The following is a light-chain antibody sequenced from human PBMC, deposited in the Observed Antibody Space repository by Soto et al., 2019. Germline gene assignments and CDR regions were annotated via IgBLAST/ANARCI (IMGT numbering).Light chain of an antibody. J-gene: IGKJ1*01. V-gene: IGKV3-15*01. CDR1: QSVSSN. CDR3: QQYNNRRT. CDR2: GAS. Sequence: EIVMTQSPATLSVSPGGRATLSCRASQSVSSNLAWYQQRPGQAPRLLIYGASTRATGIPARFSGSGSGTEFSLTIRSLQSEDVAVYYCQQYNNRRTVGQGTKVEIK.